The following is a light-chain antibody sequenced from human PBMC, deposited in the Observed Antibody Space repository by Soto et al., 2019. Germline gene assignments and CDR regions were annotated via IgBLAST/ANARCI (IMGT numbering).Light chain of an antibody. J-gene: IGKJ2*01. Sequence: EIMMTQSPATVSVSPGDRAAISCRASQPIASNVAWYQQRPGQPPSLLIYGASTRAPDVPDGFTGSGSGTQFTLTISSLHSEDFATYFCQQYNNWPYTFGQGTTVEI. CDR3: QQYNNWPYT. V-gene: IGKV3D-15*01. CDR1: QPIASN. CDR2: GAS.